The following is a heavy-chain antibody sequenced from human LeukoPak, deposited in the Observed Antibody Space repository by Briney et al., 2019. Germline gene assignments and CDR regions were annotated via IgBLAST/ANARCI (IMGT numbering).Heavy chain of an antibody. CDR3: AKDFSALVVPAAPYYYYYAMDA. D-gene: IGHD2-2*01. J-gene: IGHJ6*02. CDR2: ILYDGSSE. Sequence: GGSLRLSCAASGFTFSSYGVHWVRQAPGKGLEWVAVILYDGSSEYYADSVKGRFTLSRDNSKNTLYLQMTSLRAEDTAVYYCAKDFSALVVPAAPYYYYYAMDAWGQGTTVTASS. V-gene: IGHV3-30*18. CDR1: GFTFSSYG.